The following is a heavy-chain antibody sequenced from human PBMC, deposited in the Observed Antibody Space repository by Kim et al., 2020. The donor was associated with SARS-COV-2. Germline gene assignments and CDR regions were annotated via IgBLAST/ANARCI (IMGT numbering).Heavy chain of an antibody. J-gene: IGHJ4*02. Sequence: GGSLRLSCAASGFTFSNFAMSWVRQAPGKGLEWVSAIVGSGGNTYYADSVKGRFTLSRDNSKNTLYLQMNSLRVEDTAIYYCAKGYSSASCYSFDYWGQG. CDR2: IVGSGGNT. CDR3: AKGYSSASCYSFDY. CDR1: GFTFSNFA. V-gene: IGHV3-23*01. D-gene: IGHD3-10*01.